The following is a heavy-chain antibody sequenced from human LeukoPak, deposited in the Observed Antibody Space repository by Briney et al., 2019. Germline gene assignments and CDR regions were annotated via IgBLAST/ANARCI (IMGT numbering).Heavy chain of an antibody. Sequence: GGSLRLSCAASGFTFSSYGMSWVRQAPGKGLEWVSGLSRSGDSTYYADSVKGQFTISRDNSKNTLYLQMNSLRAEDTAIYYCAKEYTGTFSPFPSYFDNWGQGTLVTVSS. J-gene: IGHJ4*02. D-gene: IGHD1-26*01. V-gene: IGHV3-23*01. CDR3: AKEYTGTFSPFPSYFDN. CDR1: GFTFSSYG. CDR2: LSRSGDST.